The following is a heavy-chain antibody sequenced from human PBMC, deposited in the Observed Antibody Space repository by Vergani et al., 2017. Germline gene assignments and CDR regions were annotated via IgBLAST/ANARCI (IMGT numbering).Heavy chain of an antibody. CDR3: ARAGIAAAIIGRHYYFYGMDV. CDR1: GFTFRNYA. D-gene: IGHD6-13*01. V-gene: IGHV3-23*01. J-gene: IGHJ6*02. Sequence: EVQLLESGGGLVQPGGSLRLSCAASGFTFRNYAMTWVRQAPGKGLEWVSIISDNGGTTYYADSVKGRFTISRDNSKDTLYLQMNSLRAEDTAVYYCARAGIAAAIIGRHYYFYGMDVWGQGTTVTVSS. CDR2: ISDNGGTT.